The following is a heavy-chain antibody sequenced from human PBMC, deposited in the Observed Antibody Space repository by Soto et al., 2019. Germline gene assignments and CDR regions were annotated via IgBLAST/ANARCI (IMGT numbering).Heavy chain of an antibody. CDR1: GGSISSYC. CDR2: IYYSGST. D-gene: IGHD3-3*01. Sequence: SETLSLTCTVSGGSISSYCWSWIRQPPGKGLEWIGYIYYSGSTNYNPSLKSRVTISVDTSKNQFSLKLSSVTAADTAVYYCARAPEWLLYFDYWGQGTLVTVSS. CDR3: ARAPEWLLYFDY. J-gene: IGHJ4*02. V-gene: IGHV4-59*01.